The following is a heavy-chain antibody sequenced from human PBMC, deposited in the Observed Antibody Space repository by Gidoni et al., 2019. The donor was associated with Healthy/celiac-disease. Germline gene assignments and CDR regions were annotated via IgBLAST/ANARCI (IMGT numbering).Heavy chain of an antibody. CDR1: GFTFSSYS. J-gene: IGHJ3*02. CDR3: ARGGTYDSSGYYRDDAFDI. CDR2: ISSSSSYI. Sequence: EVQLVESGGGLVKPGGSLRLSCAASGFTFSSYSMNWVRQAPGKGLEWVSSISSSSSYIYYADSVKGRFTISRDNAKNSLYLQMNSLRAEDTAVYYCARGGTYDSSGYYRDDAFDIWGQGTMVTVSS. V-gene: IGHV3-21*01. D-gene: IGHD3-22*01.